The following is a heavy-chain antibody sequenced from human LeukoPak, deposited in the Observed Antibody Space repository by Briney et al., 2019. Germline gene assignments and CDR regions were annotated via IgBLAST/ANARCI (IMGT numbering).Heavy chain of an antibody. CDR3: AKNGDYYDHIGYSVGY. D-gene: IGHD3-22*01. J-gene: IGHJ4*02. V-gene: IGHV3-23*01. CDR1: GFTFSNYD. Sequence: GGSLRLSCAASGFTFSNYDMSWVRQAPGKGLEWVSSISVSGDSTHYADSVKGRFTISRDNSKNTLYLQMNSLRGEDTAVYYCAKNGDYYDHIGYSVGYWGQGTLVTVSS. CDR2: ISVSGDST.